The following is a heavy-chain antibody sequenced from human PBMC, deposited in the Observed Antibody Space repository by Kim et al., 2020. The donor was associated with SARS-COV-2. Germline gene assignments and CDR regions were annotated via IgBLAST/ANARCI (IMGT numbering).Heavy chain of an antibody. J-gene: IGHJ5*02. V-gene: IGHV1-18*01. D-gene: IGHD2-21*01. Sequence: ASVKVSCKASGYTFTSYGISWVRQAPGQGLEWMGWISAYNGNTNYAQKLQGRVTMTTDTSTSTAYMELRSLRSDDTAVYYCARSPRGVGLFRSANNWFDPWGQGTLVTVSS. CDR2: ISAYNGNT. CDR3: ARSPRGVGLFRSANNWFDP. CDR1: GYTFTSYG.